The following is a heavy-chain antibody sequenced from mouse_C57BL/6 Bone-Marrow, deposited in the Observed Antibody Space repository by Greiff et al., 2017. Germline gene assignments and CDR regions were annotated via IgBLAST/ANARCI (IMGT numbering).Heavy chain of an antibody. Sequence: EVQRVESGGGLVQPKGSLKLSCAASGFSFNTYAMNWVRQAPGKGLEWVARIRSKSNNYAAYYADSVKDRFTISRDDSESMLYLQMNNLKTEDTAVYYCVHDGSSYDGYFDVGGTETTVTVSS. CDR3: VHDGSSYDGYFDV. V-gene: IGHV10-1*01. CDR1: GFSFNTYA. J-gene: IGHJ1*03. CDR2: IRSKSNNYAA. D-gene: IGHD1-1*01.